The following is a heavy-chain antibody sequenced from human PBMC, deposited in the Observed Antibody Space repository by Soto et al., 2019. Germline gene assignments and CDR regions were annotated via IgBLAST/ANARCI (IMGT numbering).Heavy chain of an antibody. J-gene: IGHJ1*01. D-gene: IGHD3-22*01. CDR2: IIPIFGTA. CDR3: ARVHVYYDSSGYYPS. CDR1: GSTFSSYA. V-gene: IGHV1-69*13. Sequence: SVKVSCKASGSTFSSYAISWVRQAPGQGLEWMGGIIPIFGTANYAQKFQGRVTITADESTSTAYMELSSLRSEDTAVYYCARVHVYYDSSGYYPSWGQGTLVTVSS.